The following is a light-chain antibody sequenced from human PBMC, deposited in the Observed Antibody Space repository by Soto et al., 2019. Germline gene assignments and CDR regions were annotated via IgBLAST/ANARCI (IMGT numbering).Light chain of an antibody. V-gene: IGKV3-15*01. Sequence: EIVMTQSPATLSVSPGERATLSCRASQTVSSNLAWYQQKPGQAPRLLIYDASTRATGIPVRFRGSGSGTEFTLTISSLQSEDSAVYYCQQRSNWSYTFGQGTKVDIK. CDR3: QQRSNWSYT. CDR1: QTVSSN. J-gene: IGKJ2*01. CDR2: DAS.